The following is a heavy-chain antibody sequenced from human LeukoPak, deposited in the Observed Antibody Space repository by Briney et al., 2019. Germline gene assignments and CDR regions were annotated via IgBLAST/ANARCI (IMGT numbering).Heavy chain of an antibody. CDR1: GIYFSSHG. CDR3: AKVTYGSGTYGAFDS. D-gene: IGHD3-10*01. V-gene: IGHV3-23*01. Sequence: GGSLRLSCAASGIYFSSHGMNWVRQAPGKGLEWVSTISGSGDYTYYADSVKGRFTISRDNSKNTLYLQMNSLRAEDTAVYYCAKVTYGSGTYGAFDSWGQGTLVTVSS. CDR2: ISGSGDYT. J-gene: IGHJ4*02.